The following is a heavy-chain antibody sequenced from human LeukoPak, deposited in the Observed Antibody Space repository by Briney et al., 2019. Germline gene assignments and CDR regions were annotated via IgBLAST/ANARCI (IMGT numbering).Heavy chain of an antibody. CDR2: ISWNSCTM. CDR1: GFTFDDYA. Sequence: GGSLTLSCAASGFTFDDYAMHWVRQAPGKGLEGVSGISWNSCTMVYAVSVKGRFSISRENAKNSLYLQMNRLRAEDRALYYCAKDRDAPRLKLGLFDYWGQGTLVTVSS. J-gene: IGHJ4*02. V-gene: IGHV3-9*01. D-gene: IGHD7-27*01. CDR3: AKDRDAPRLKLGLFDY.